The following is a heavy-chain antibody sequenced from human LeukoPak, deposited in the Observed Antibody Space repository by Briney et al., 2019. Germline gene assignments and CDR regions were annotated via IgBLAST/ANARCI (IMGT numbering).Heavy chain of an antibody. D-gene: IGHD1-26*01. Sequence: PGGSLTLSCAASGFTFSSYAMRWVRQAPGKGLEWVSGISGSGGSTYYADSVKGRFTIYRDNSKNTLYLQTNSLRAEDTAVYYCAKASRGSYCPFDYWGQGALVTVSS. CDR1: GFTFSSYA. J-gene: IGHJ4*02. CDR2: ISGSGGST. CDR3: AKASRGSYCPFDY. V-gene: IGHV3-23*01.